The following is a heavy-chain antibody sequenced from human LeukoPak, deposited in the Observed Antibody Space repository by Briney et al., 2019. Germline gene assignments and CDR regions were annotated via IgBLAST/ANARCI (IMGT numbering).Heavy chain of an antibody. Sequence: PSETLSLTCAVSGGSISSSNWWSWIRQSPGKGLEWIGETNPSGSTNYNPSLKSRVTISGDTSKNQFSLKLSSVTAADTAVYYCARGPRADMTTFRTYYYYGMDVWGQGTTVTVSS. CDR3: ARGPRADMTTFRTYYYYGMDV. J-gene: IGHJ6*02. CDR2: TNPSGST. V-gene: IGHV4-4*02. D-gene: IGHD4-11*01. CDR1: GGSISSSNW.